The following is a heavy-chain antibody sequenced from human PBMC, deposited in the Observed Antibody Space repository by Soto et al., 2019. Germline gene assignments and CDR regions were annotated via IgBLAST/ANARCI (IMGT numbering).Heavy chain of an antibody. CDR3: GRDPPLGDYDILTGTRD. V-gene: IGHV3-11*01. J-gene: IGHJ4*02. D-gene: IGHD3-9*01. CDR2: ISSSGSTI. Sequence: QVQLVESGGGLVKPGGSLRLSCAASGFSFSDYYMSWIRQAPGKGLEWVAYISSSGSTIYYADSVKGRLTISRDNAKNSLYLQMNSLRAEDTAVYYCGRDPPLGDYDILTGTRDGGQGTLVNVSS. CDR1: GFSFSDYY.